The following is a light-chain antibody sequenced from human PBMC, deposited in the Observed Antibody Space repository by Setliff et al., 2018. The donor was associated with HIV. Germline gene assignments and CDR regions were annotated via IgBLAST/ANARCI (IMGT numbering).Light chain of an antibody. CDR1: NSNIGAGYD. CDR3: QSYDTRLSGSRV. Sequence: QSALTQQPSVSGAPGQRVTISCTGNNSNIGAGYDVHWYQQLPGTAPKHLIYANNNRPSGVPDRFSGSNSGSSASLAITGLQAEDEGDYYCQSYDTRLSGSRVFGGGTKVTVL. V-gene: IGLV1-40*01. J-gene: IGLJ3*02. CDR2: ANN.